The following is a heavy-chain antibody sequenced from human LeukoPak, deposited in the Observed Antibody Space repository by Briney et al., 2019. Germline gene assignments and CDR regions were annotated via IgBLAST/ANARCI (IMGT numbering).Heavy chain of an antibody. CDR3: ASINYFDY. Sequence: PETLSLTCTVSGGSISSSSYYWGWIRQPPGKGLEWIGSIYYSGSTYYNPSLKSRVTISVDTSKNQFSLKLSSVTAADTAVYYCASINYFDYWGQGTLVTVSS. V-gene: IGHV4-39*07. J-gene: IGHJ4*02. CDR2: IYYSGST. CDR1: GGSISSSSYY.